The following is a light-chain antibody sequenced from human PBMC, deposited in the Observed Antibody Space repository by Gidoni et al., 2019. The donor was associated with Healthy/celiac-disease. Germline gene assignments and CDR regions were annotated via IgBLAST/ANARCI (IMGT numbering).Light chain of an antibody. CDR2: AAS. CDR1: PGINNY. J-gene: IGKJ4*01. V-gene: IGKV1-27*01. Sequence: DIQMIHSPSSLSASVGDRVTTTCRASPGINNYLAWYQQKPGKVPKLLIYAASTLQSVVPSRFSGSGSGTDFTLTISSLQPEDVATYYCQKYNSAPLTFGGGTKVEIK. CDR3: QKYNSAPLT.